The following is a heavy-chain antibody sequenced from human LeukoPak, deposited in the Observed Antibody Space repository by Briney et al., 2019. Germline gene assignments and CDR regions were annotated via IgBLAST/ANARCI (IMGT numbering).Heavy chain of an antibody. CDR1: GFTFSSYA. CDR3: AKTNGGSSAGFDY. Sequence: GGSLRLSCAASGFTFSSYAMSWVRQAPGKGLEWVSAISGSGGRTYYADSVKGRFTISRDNSKNTLYLQMNSLRAEDTAVYYCAKTNGGSSAGFDYWGQGTLVTVSS. V-gene: IGHV3-23*01. D-gene: IGHD2-8*01. J-gene: IGHJ4*02. CDR2: ISGSGGRT.